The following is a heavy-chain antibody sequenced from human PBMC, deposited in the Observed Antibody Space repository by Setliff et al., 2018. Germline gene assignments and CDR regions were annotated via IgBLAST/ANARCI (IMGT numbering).Heavy chain of an antibody. J-gene: IGHJ6*03. CDR1: GYTFTSYY. Sequence: ASVKVSCKASGYTFTSYYMHWVRQAPGQGLEWMGIINPSGGSTSYAQKFQGRVTMTRDTSTSTVYMELSSLRSEDTAVYYCARSLSFLGGYYYYYMDVWGKGSTVTVSS. CDR3: ARSLSFLGGYYYYYMDV. CDR2: INPSGGST. D-gene: IGHD3-16*02. V-gene: IGHV1-46*01.